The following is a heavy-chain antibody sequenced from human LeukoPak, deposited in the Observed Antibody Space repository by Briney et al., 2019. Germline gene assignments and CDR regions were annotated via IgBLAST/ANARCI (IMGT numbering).Heavy chain of an antibody. CDR3: ARVTILYSSSWYAGLDAFDI. D-gene: IGHD6-13*01. Sequence: SETLSLTCTVSGGSISSYYWSWIRKPPGKGLEWIGEINHSGSTNYNPSLKSRVTISVDTSKNQFSLKLSSVTAADTAVYYCARVTILYSSSWYAGLDAFDIWGQGTMVTVSS. CDR2: INHSGST. V-gene: IGHV4-34*01. CDR1: GGSISSYY. J-gene: IGHJ3*02.